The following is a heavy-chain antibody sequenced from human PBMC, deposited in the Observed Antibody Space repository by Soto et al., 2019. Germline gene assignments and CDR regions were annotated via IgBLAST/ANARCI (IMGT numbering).Heavy chain of an antibody. D-gene: IGHD2-21*01. J-gene: IGHJ3*02. CDR2: ISGSGGST. V-gene: IGHV3-23*01. Sequence: EVQLLESGGGLVQPGGSLRLSCAASGFTFSSYAMSWVRQAPGKGLEWVSAISGSGGSTYYADSVKGRFTISRDNSKNTLYLQMNSLRAEDTAVYYCAKDFLVRSDGYNPRAFDIWGQGTMVTVSS. CDR1: GFTFSSYA. CDR3: AKDFLVRSDGYNPRAFDI.